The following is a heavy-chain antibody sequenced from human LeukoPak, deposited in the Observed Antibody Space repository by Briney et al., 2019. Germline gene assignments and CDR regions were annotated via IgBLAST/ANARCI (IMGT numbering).Heavy chain of an antibody. D-gene: IGHD3-10*01. CDR2: ISAYNGNT. J-gene: IGHJ3*02. CDR3: ARSRDEYSYGSRTFDI. Sequence: GASVKVSSTASGYTFTSYGISWVRQAPGQGLEWMGWISAYNGNTNYAQKLQGRVTMTTDTSTSTAYMELRSLRSDDTAVYYCARSRDEYSYGSRTFDIWGQGTMVTVSS. V-gene: IGHV1-18*01. CDR1: GYTFTSYG.